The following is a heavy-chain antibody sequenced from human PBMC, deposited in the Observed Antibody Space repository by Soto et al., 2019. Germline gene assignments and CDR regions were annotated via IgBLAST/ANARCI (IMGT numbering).Heavy chain of an antibody. CDR1: GFPFSSYW. J-gene: IGHJ4*02. D-gene: IGHD5-18*01. CDR2: INSDVSST. CDR3: APLNSFGSAN. V-gene: IGHV3-74*01. Sequence: GGSLRLSCAASGFPFSSYWVHWVRQVAGVGLVWVSQINSDVSSTIYADSVKGRFTISRDNARNTVYLQMSSPRAADSAVYYCAPLNSFGSANSGQGTLVSVSS.